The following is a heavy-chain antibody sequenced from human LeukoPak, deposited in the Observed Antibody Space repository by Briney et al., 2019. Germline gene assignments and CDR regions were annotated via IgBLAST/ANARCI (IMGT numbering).Heavy chain of an antibody. D-gene: IGHD2-2*01. Sequence: ASVKVSCKASGGTFSSYAISWVRQAPGQGLEWMGWISAYNGNTNYAQKLQGRVTMTTDTSTSTAYMELRSLRSDDTAVYYCARDRCSSTSCYDLDYYYGMDVWGQGTTVTVSS. CDR2: ISAYNGNT. V-gene: IGHV1-18*01. J-gene: IGHJ6*02. CDR3: ARDRCSSTSCYDLDYYYGMDV. CDR1: GGTFSSYA.